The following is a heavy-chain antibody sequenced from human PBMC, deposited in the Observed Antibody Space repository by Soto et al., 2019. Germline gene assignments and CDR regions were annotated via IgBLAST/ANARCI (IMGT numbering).Heavy chain of an antibody. J-gene: IGHJ4*02. CDR2: IYYSGTT. Sequence: QVPLQESGPGLVKPSDTLSLTCAVSGYSISSSNWWGWIRQPPGKGLEWIGYIYYSGTTYYNPSLKSRVTMSVDSSKIQFSLKLTSVTAVDTAVYYCARREIQGPIDYWGQGTLVTVSS. V-gene: IGHV4-28*01. CDR3: ARREIQGPIDY. CDR1: GYSISSSNW. D-gene: IGHD1-26*01.